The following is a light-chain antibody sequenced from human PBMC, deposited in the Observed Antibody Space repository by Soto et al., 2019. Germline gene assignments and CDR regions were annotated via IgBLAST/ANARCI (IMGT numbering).Light chain of an antibody. CDR1: QSVSTW. Sequence: DIQMTQSPSTLSASVGDRVTITCRASQSVSTWVAWYQQKPGKAPQVLISMASTLESGVPSRFSGSGSGTEFTLTISSLQPDDFATYYCQQYNSHSPWTFGQGTKVEIK. J-gene: IGKJ1*01. CDR2: MAS. V-gene: IGKV1-5*03. CDR3: QQYNSHSPWT.